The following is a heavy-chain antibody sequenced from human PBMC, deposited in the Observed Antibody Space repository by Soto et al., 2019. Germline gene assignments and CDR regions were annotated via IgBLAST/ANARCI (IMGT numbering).Heavy chain of an antibody. V-gene: IGHV1-18*01. D-gene: IGHD4-17*01. J-gene: IGHJ4*02. CDR1: GYTFTNYG. CDR3: ARGGGDYGGNSEFDY. Sequence: ASVTVSCKASGYTFTNYGITWVRQAPGQGPEYMGWISAAKGNRNHAQKFQDRLTMTRDTSISTAYMELSRLRSDDTAVYYCARGGGDYGGNSEFDYWGQGTLVTVSS. CDR2: ISAAKGNR.